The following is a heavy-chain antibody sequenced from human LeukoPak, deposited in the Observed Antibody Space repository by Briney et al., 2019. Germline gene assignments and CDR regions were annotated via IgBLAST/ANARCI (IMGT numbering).Heavy chain of an antibody. D-gene: IGHD4-17*01. V-gene: IGHV3-30*18. CDR3: AEISTVTTSYYYYGMDV. J-gene: IGHJ6*02. CDR1: GFTFSSYG. CDR2: ISYDGSNK. Sequence: PGGSLRLSCAASGFTFSSYGMHWVRQAPGKGLEGVAVISYDGSNKYYADSVKGRFTISRDNSKNTLYLQMNSLRAEDTAVYYCAEISTVTTSYYYYGMDVWGQGTTVTVSS.